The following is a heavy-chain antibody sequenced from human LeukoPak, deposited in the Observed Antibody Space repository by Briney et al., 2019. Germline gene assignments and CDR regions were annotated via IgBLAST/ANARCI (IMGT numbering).Heavy chain of an antibody. V-gene: IGHV1-69*02. CDR3: ASVSTALPLPDYYGMDV. D-gene: IGHD4-11*01. CDR1: GGTFSSYT. CDR2: IIPILGIA. J-gene: IGHJ6*02. Sequence: GASVKVSRKASGGTFSSYTISWVGQAPGQGLEWMGRIIPILGIANYAQKFQGRVTITADKSTSTAYMELSSLRSEDTAVYYCASVSTALPLPDYYGMDVWGQGTTVTVSS.